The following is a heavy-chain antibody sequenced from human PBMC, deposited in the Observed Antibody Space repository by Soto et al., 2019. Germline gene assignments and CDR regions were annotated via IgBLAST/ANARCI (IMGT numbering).Heavy chain of an antibody. Sequence: WILQPPGKGLEWVSVISGSGDSTYYADSVKGRFTISRDNSKNTLYLQMNSLRTEDTAVYYCARRGPGTYFDYWGQGTLVTVSP. V-gene: IGHV3-23*01. CDR2: ISGSGDST. CDR3: ARRGPGTYFDY. J-gene: IGHJ4*02. D-gene: IGHD6-13*01.